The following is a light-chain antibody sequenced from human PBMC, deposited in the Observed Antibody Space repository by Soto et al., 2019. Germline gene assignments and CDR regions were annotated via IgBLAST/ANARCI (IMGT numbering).Light chain of an antibody. V-gene: IGKV3-15*01. CDR3: QQYNNWPYT. CDR1: QSISDN. Sequence: EIVMTQSPSTLSASLGERVTITCRASQSISDNLAWYQQKPGQAPNLLIYGASSMESTIPGRFSGSGSGTEFTLTISSLQSEDFAIYYCQQYNNWPYTFGQGTKVDIK. J-gene: IGKJ2*01. CDR2: GAS.